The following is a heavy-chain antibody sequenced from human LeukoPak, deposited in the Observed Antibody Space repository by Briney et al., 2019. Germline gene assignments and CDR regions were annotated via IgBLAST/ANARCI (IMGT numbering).Heavy chain of an antibody. CDR3: ARGHPDSSGYYPFDY. D-gene: IGHD3-22*01. CDR1: GGSFSGYY. V-gene: IGHV4-34*01. J-gene: IGHJ4*02. CDR2: INHSGST. Sequence: SETLSLTCAVYGGSFSGYYWGWIRQPPGKGLEWIGEINHSGSTNYNPSLKSRVTISVDTSKNQFSLKLSSVTAADTAVYYCARGHPDSSGYYPFDYWGQGTLVTVSS.